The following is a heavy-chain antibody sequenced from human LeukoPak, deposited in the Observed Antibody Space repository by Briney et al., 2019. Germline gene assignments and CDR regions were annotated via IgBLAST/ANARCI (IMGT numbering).Heavy chain of an antibody. Sequence: PGGSLRLSCAASEFTFSSYRMDWVRQAPGKGLEWVASISSGNIEIYYADAVKGRFTISRDNAKNSLYLQMSSLRGEDTAVYYCARGGYSHYDYWGPGTLVTVSS. CDR3: ARGGYSHYDY. D-gene: IGHD6-13*01. CDR2: ISSGNIEI. CDR1: EFTFSSYR. V-gene: IGHV3-21*01. J-gene: IGHJ4*02.